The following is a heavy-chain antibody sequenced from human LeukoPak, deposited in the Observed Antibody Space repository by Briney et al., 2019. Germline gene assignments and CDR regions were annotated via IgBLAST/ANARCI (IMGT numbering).Heavy chain of an antibody. V-gene: IGHV1-69*13. J-gene: IGHJ4*02. D-gene: IGHD3-16*01. CDR2: IIPIFGTA. CDR1: GGTFSRYA. Sequence: RASVKVSCKASGGTFSRYAISWVRQAPGQGLEWMGGIIPIFGTANYAQKFQGRVTITADESTSTAYMEMSSLRSEDTAVYYCARSPGGDPRGRSDHWGQGTLVTVSS. CDR3: ARSPGGDPRGRSDH.